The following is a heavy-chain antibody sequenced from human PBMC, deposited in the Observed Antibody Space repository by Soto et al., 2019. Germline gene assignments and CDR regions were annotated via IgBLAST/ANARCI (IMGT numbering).Heavy chain of an antibody. CDR3: AKTPWYYDSSLSPSSYYFDY. CDR1: GFTFSSYG. J-gene: IGHJ4*02. D-gene: IGHD3-22*01. CDR2: ISYDGSNK. Sequence: GGSLRLSCAASGFTFSSYGMHWVRQAPGKGLEWVAVISYDGSNKYYADSVKGRFTISRDNSKNTLYLQMNSLRAEDTAVYYCAKTPWYYDSSLSPSSYYFDYWGQGTLVTVSS. V-gene: IGHV3-30*18.